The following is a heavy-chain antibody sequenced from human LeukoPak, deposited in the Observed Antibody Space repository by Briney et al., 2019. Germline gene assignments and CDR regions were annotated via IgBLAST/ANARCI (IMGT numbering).Heavy chain of an antibody. CDR3: ARVPITMIVVVRHYYYGMDV. V-gene: IGHV3-7*01. CDR1: GFTFSSYW. D-gene: IGHD3-22*01. CDR2: IKQDGSEK. Sequence: PGGSLRLSCAASGFTFSSYWMSWVRQAPGKGLEWAANIKQDGSEKYYVDSVKGRFTISRDNAKNSLYLQMNSLRAEDTAVYYCARVPITMIVVVRHYYYGMDVWGQGTTVTVSS. J-gene: IGHJ6*02.